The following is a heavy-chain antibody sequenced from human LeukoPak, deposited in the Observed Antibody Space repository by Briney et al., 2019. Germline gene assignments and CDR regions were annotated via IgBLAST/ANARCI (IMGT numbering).Heavy chain of an antibody. CDR2: KYTTGST. V-gene: IGHV4-4*07. D-gene: IGHD3-22*01. CDR1: GGSMDICY. J-gene: IGHJ2*01. CDR3: ARHHYSSGASDWYFDL. Sequence: SETLSLACIVSGGSMDICYGWCLRRRPGMGLEWVGHKYTTGSTCYNPSLQSRVTMSVDPPKNQLSLKLTSVTAADTAVYYCARHHYSSGASDWYFDLWGRGTLVSVSS.